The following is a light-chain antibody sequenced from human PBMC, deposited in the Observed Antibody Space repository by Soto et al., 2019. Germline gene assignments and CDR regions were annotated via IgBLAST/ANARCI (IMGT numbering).Light chain of an antibody. CDR3: QQSYSTPRP. CDR1: QTISSW. Sequence: DIQMTQAPSTLSGSVGDRVTITCRASQTISSWLAWYQQKPGKAPKLLIYKASTLKSGVPSRFSGSGSGTDFTLTISSLQAEDFATYYCQQSYSTPRPFGQGTKVDIK. V-gene: IGKV1-5*03. CDR2: KAS. J-gene: IGKJ1*01.